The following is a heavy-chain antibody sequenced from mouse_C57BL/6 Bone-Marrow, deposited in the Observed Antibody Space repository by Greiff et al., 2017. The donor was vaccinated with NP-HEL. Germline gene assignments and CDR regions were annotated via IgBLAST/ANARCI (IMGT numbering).Heavy chain of an antibody. CDR2: INPYNGGT. Sequence: EVQLQQSGPVLVKPGASVKMSCKASGYTFTDYYMNWVKQSHGKSLEWIGVINPYNGGTSYNQKFKGKATLTVDKSSSTAYMELNSLTSEDSAVYYCARALLRRGAVADWGQGTLVTVSA. D-gene: IGHD2-12*01. CDR1: GYTFTDYY. V-gene: IGHV1-19*01. CDR3: ARALLRRGAVAD. J-gene: IGHJ3*01.